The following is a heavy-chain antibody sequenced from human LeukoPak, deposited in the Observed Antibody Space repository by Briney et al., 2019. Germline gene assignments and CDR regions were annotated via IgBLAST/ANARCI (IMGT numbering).Heavy chain of an antibody. CDR2: ISSSGST. D-gene: IGHD3-10*01. Sequence: GGSLRLSCAASGFTFSSYEMNWVRQAPGKGLEWVSSISSSGSTYYADSVKGRLTISRDNSKNTVYLQMNSLRAEDTAVYYCAKDPDGSGIYPFDYWGQGTLVTVSS. CDR3: AKDPDGSGIYPFDY. J-gene: IGHJ4*02. CDR1: GFTFSSYE. V-gene: IGHV3-23*01.